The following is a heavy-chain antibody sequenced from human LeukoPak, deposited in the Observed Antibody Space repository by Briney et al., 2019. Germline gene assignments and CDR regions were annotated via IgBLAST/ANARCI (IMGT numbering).Heavy chain of an antibody. CDR3: ARTSTLTTAFDI. V-gene: IGHV4-61*02. CDR1: GGFISSGYYD. J-gene: IGHJ5*02. Sequence: SETLSLTCSVSGGFISSGYYDWSWLRQPAGKGLEWIGRIYTGGSTNYNPSLKSRVTISMDTSKNQFSLKLTSVTAADTAVYYCARTSTLTTAFDIWGQGTLVTVSS. D-gene: IGHD4-11*01. CDR2: IYTGGST.